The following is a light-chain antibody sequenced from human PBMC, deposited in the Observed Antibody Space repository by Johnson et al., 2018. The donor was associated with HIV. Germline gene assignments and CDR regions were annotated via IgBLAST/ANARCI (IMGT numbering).Light chain of an antibody. Sequence: QSVLTQPPSVSAAPGQKVTISCSGSSSNVGNNVVSWYKQLPGTAPKVLIYEDNKRPSGIPDRFSGSKSGTSATLGITGLQTGDEADYYCGTWDSSLSAARVFGTGTKVTVL. CDR3: GTWDSSLSAARV. CDR1: SSNVGNNV. J-gene: IGLJ1*01. V-gene: IGLV1-51*02. CDR2: EDN.